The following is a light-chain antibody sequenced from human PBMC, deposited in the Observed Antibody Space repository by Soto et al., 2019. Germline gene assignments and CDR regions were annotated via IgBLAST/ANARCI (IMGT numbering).Light chain of an antibody. J-gene: IGKJ5*01. CDR2: GAS. CDR3: QQYNSWPLIT. Sequence: IVLTQSPATLSVSPGERATLSCRASHSVSSNLAWYQQKPGQAPRLLIFGASTRATGIPARFSGSGSGTEFTLTISSLQSEDFAVYYCQQYNSWPLITFGQGTRLEIK. V-gene: IGKV3-15*01. CDR1: HSVSSN.